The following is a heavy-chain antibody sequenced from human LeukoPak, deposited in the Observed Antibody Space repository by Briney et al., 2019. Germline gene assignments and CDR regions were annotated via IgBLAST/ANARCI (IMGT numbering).Heavy chain of an antibody. CDR2: INPSGGST. Sequence: ASVKVSCKASGYTFTSYYMHWVRQASGQGLEWMGIINPSGGSTSYAQKFQGRVTMTRDTSTSTVYMELSSLRSEDTAVYYCARDTTVTTGDYWGQGTLVTVSS. V-gene: IGHV1-46*01. CDR3: ARDTTVTTGDY. D-gene: IGHD4-17*01. J-gene: IGHJ4*02. CDR1: GYTFTSYY.